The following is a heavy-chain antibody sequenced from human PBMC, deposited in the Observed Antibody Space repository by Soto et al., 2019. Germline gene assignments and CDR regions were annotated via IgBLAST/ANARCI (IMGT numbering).Heavy chain of an antibody. CDR3: ARDGIVVVPAATNWFDP. D-gene: IGHD2-2*01. CDR2: ISSSSSTI. Sequence: PGGSLRLSCAASGFTFSSYSMNWVRQAPGKGLEWVSYISSSSSTIYYADSVKGRFTISRDNAKNSLYLQMNSLRAEDTAVYYCARDGIVVVPAATNWFDPWGQGTLVTVSS. J-gene: IGHJ5*02. CDR1: GFTFSSYS. V-gene: IGHV3-48*01.